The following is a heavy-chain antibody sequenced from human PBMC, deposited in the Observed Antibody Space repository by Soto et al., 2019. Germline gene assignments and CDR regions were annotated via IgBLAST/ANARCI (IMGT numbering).Heavy chain of an antibody. J-gene: IGHJ6*02. CDR3: AKDQYQLIRRCYGLDV. D-gene: IGHD2-2*01. Sequence: QVQLVESGGGVVQPGRSLSLSCAASGFTFSNYVMHWVRQAPGKGLEWVAVISYDGSNKYYADSVRGRFTISRDNSKNSLFLQLNSLRPEDTAVYYCAKDQYQLIRRCYGLDVWGQGTTVTVSS. CDR2: ISYDGSNK. V-gene: IGHV3-30*18. CDR1: GFTFSNYV.